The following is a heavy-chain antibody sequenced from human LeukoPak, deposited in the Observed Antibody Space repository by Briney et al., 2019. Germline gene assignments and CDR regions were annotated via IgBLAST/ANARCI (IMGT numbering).Heavy chain of an antibody. CDR3: ARAWGCSGGSCPSDY. D-gene: IGHD2-15*01. V-gene: IGHV4-34*01. CDR1: GGSISSYY. J-gene: IGHJ4*02. Sequence: SETLSLTCTVSGGSISSYYWSWIRQPPGKGLEWIGEINHSGSTNYNPSLKSRVTISVDTSKNQFSLRLSSVTAADTAVYYCARAWGCSGGSCPSDYWGQGTLVTVSS. CDR2: INHSGST.